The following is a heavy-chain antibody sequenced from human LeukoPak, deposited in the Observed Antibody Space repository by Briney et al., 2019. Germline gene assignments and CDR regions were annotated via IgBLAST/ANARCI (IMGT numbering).Heavy chain of an antibody. V-gene: IGHV3-30-3*01. Sequence: GGSLRLSCAASGFTFSSYAMHWVRQAPGKGLEWVAVISYDGSNKYYADSVKGRFTISRDNAKNSLYLQMNSLRAEDTAVYYCARDSNTVTTRGAFDIWGQGTMVTVSS. D-gene: IGHD4-17*01. CDR2: ISYDGSNK. CDR3: ARDSNTVTTRGAFDI. CDR1: GFTFSSYA. J-gene: IGHJ3*02.